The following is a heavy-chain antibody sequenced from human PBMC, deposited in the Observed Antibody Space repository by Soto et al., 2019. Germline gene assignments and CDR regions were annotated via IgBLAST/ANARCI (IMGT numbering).Heavy chain of an antibody. Sequence: QVQLVQSGAEVKKPGASVKVSCKASGYTFTSYDINWVRQATGQGLEWMGWMNPNSGNTGYAQKFQGRVTMTRNTSISTAYMELSSLRSEDTAVYYCAGGGRIFGVVIGNWFDPWGQGTLVTVSS. J-gene: IGHJ5*02. V-gene: IGHV1-8*01. CDR2: MNPNSGNT. CDR1: GYTFTSYD. D-gene: IGHD3-3*01. CDR3: AGGGRIFGVVIGNWFDP.